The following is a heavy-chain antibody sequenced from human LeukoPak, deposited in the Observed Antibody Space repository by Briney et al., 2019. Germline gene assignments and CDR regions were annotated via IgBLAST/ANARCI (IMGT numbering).Heavy chain of an antibody. CDR3: ARFYYDTSAYYYVHDY. V-gene: IGHV4-59*01. CDR1: GGSISSYY. Sequence: SETLSLTCTVSGGSISSYYLSWIRQPPGKGLEWIGYIYYSGGTNYNPSLKSRVTISVDTSKNQFSLKLSSVTAADTAVYYCARFYYDTSAYYYVHDYWGQGILVTVSS. J-gene: IGHJ4*02. D-gene: IGHD3-22*01. CDR2: IYYSGGT.